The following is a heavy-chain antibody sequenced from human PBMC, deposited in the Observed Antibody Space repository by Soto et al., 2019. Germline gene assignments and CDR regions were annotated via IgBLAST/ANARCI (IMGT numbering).Heavy chain of an antibody. CDR3: AKDMQYYYDSSGYYSGLDFDY. CDR1: GFTFDDYA. J-gene: IGHJ4*02. V-gene: IGHV3-43D*04. D-gene: IGHD3-22*01. Sequence: EVQLVESGGVVVQPGGSLRLSCAASGFTFDDYAMHWVRQAPGKGLEWVSLISWDGGSTYYADSVKGRFTISRDNSKNSLYLQMNSLRAEDTALYYCAKDMQYYYDSSGYYSGLDFDYWGQGTLVTVSS. CDR2: ISWDGGST.